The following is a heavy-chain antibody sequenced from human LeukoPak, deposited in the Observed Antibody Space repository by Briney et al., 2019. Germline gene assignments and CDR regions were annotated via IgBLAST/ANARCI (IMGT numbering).Heavy chain of an antibody. CDR2: IYSGGST. V-gene: IGHV3-53*01. CDR1: GFTVSSNY. Sequence: GGSLRLSCAASGFTVSSNYMSWVRQAPGKGLEWVSVIYSGGSTYYADSVKGRFTISRDNSKNTLYLQMNSLRAEDTAVYYCARSKDFWSLDPWGQGTLVTVSS. D-gene: IGHD3-3*01. J-gene: IGHJ5*02. CDR3: ARSKDFWSLDP.